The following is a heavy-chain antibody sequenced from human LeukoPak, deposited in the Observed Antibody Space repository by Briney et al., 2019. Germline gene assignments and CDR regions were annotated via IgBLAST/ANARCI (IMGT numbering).Heavy chain of an antibody. Sequence: GALRLSCAASGFTFSSYSMNWVRQAPGKGLEWVSSISSSSSYIYYADSVKGRSTISRDNAKNSLYLQMNSLRAEDTAVYYCASRYSGYPDYWGQGTLVTVSS. J-gene: IGHJ4*02. CDR3: ASRYSGYPDY. CDR1: GFTFSSYS. CDR2: ISSSSSYI. D-gene: IGHD5-12*01. V-gene: IGHV3-21*01.